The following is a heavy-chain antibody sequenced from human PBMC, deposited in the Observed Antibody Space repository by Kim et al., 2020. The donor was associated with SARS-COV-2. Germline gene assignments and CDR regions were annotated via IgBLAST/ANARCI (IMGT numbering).Heavy chain of an antibody. J-gene: IGHJ5*02. D-gene: IGHD6-6*01. CDR3: ARDKARPGGWFDP. CDR1: GFTVSSNY. CDR2: IYSGGST. Sequence: GGSLRLSCAASGFTVSSNYMSWVRQAPGKGLQWVSLIYSGGSTYYADSVKGRFTISRDNSKNTLYLQMNSLRAEDTAVYFCARDKARPGGWFDPWGQGTLVTVSS. V-gene: IGHV3-53*01.